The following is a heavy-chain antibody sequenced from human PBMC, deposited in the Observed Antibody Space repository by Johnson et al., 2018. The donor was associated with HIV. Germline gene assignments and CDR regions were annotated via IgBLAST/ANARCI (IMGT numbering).Heavy chain of an antibody. J-gene: IGHJ3*01. Sequence: VQLVESGGGLVQPGGSLRLSCAASGFTFSSYWMSWVRQAPGKWLEWVANINRDGSDKYYVDSVKGRFTISRDNSKNTLYLQMDSLRAEDMAVYYCTIPYYYDSGGYQWGQGTMVTVSS. CDR2: INRDGSDK. D-gene: IGHD3-22*01. V-gene: IGHV3-7*01. CDR3: TIPYYYDSGGYQ. CDR1: GFTFSSYW.